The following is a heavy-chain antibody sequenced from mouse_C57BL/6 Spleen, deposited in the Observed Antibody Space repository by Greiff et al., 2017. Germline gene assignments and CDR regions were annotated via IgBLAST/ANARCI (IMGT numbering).Heavy chain of an antibody. CDR2: IDPNSGGT. CDR1: GYTFTSYW. Sequence: QVQLKQPGAGLVKPGASVRLSCKASGYTFTSYWMPWVKQRPGRGLEWIGRIDPNSGGTKYNEKFKSKATLTVDKPSSTAYMQLSSLTSEDSAVYYCAIGGELGLLGTLDYWGQGTTLTVSS. CDR3: AIGGELGLLGTLDY. V-gene: IGHV1-72*01. J-gene: IGHJ2*01. D-gene: IGHD3-3*01.